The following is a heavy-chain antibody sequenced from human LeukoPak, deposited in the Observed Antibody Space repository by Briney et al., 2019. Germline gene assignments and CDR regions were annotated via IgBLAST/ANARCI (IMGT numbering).Heavy chain of an antibody. D-gene: IGHD2/OR15-2a*01. CDR1: GFTFSSYG. V-gene: IGHV3-33*01. CDR2: IWYDGSNK. CDR3: AREGPRGNSQFDY. J-gene: IGHJ4*02. Sequence: GGSLRLSCAASGFTFSSYGMHWVRQAPGKGLEWVALIWYDGSNKYYTDSVKGRLTISRDNSKNTLYLQMNSLRAEDTATYYCAREGPRGNSQFDYWGQGTLVTVSS.